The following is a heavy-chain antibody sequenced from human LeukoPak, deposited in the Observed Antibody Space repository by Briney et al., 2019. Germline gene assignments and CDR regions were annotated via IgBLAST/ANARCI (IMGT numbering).Heavy chain of an antibody. Sequence: SCKASGGTFSSYAISWVRQAPGKGLEWIGRIKSKTDGGTTDYAASVKGRFTISRDDSKNTLYLQMNSLKTEDTAVYYCTTVCCGGDSAHYWGQGTLVTVSS. J-gene: IGHJ4*02. CDR3: TTVCCGGDSAHY. CDR2: IKSKTDGGTT. V-gene: IGHV3-15*01. D-gene: IGHD2-21*02. CDR1: GGTFSSYA.